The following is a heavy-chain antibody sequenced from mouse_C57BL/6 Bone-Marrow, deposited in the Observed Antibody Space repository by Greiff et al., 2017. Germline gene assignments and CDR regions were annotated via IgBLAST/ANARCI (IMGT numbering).Heavy chain of an antibody. D-gene: IGHD1-1*01. CDR3: ARGVPYYYHYFDY. CDR1: GYTFTSYW. Sequence: QVQLQQPGAELVRPGSSVKLSCKASGYTFTSYWMHWVKQRPIQGLEWIGNIDPSDSETHYNQKFKDKATLTVDKSSSTAYMQLSSLTSEDSAVYYCARGVPYYYHYFDYWGQGTTLTVSS. J-gene: IGHJ2*01. CDR2: IDPSDSET. V-gene: IGHV1-52*01.